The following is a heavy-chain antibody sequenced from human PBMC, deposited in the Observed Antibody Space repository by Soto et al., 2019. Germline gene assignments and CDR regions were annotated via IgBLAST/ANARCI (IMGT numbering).Heavy chain of an antibody. Sequence: PSETLSLTCTVSGGSISSGGYYWSWIRQHPGKGLEWIGYIYYSGSTYYSPSLKSRVTISVDTSKNQFSLKLSSVTAADTAVYYCARATQRNWFDPWGQGTLVTVSS. V-gene: IGHV4-31*03. CDR2: IYYSGST. CDR3: ARATQRNWFDP. D-gene: IGHD5-18*01. J-gene: IGHJ5*02. CDR1: GGSISSGGYY.